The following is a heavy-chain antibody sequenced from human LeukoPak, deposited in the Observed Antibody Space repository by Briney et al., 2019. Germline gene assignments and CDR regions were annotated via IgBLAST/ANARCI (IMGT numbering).Heavy chain of an antibody. D-gene: IGHD5-18*01. CDR1: GGSFSGHY. Sequence: SETLSLTCAVYGGSFSGHYWSWIRQPPGKGLEWIGEINHSGSTNYNPSLKSRVTISVDTSKNQFSLKLSSVTAADTAVYYCARQLAYSYGYYWGQGTLVTVSS. J-gene: IGHJ4*02. CDR3: ARQLAYSYGYY. V-gene: IGHV4-34*01. CDR2: INHSGST.